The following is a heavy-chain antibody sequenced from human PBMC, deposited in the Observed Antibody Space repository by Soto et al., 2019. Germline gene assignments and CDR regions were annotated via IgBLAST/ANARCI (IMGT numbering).Heavy chain of an antibody. CDR3: ARDLDSSGSAYYFDY. V-gene: IGHV1-3*01. D-gene: IGHD6-19*01. CDR1: GHTFTSYA. Sequence: ASVKVSCKASGHTFTSYAMHWVRQAPGQRLEWMGWINAGNGNTKYSQKFQGRVTITRDTSASTAYVELSSLRSEDTAVYYCARDLDSSGSAYYFDYWGQGTLVTVSS. J-gene: IGHJ4*02. CDR2: INAGNGNT.